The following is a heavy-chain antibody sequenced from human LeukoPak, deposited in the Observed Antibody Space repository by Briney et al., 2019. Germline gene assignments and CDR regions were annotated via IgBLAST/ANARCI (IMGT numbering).Heavy chain of an antibody. CDR1: GFTVSTNY. Sequence: GGSLKLSCPASGFTVSTNYMSWFRQAPGKGLEWVSVIYTGGTTYCADSVKGRFTISRDNSKNTLYLQMDSLRAEDTAVYYCARDRRGSRSDCWGQGTLVTVSS. CDR2: IYTGGTT. CDR3: ARDRRGSRSDC. J-gene: IGHJ4*02. V-gene: IGHV3-66*01. D-gene: IGHD6-13*01.